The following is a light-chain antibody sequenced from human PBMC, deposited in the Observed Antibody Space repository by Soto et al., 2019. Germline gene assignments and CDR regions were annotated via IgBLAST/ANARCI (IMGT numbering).Light chain of an antibody. CDR1: QNIDTW. Sequence: DIQMTQSPSTLSASIGDRITISCRASQNIDTWLAWYQQRPGEAPKLLIYTASNLENGVPSRFSGSGSGTDFTFTISSLQPEDIATYYCQQYDNLPRLTFGGGTKVEIK. V-gene: IGKV1-33*01. CDR3: QQYDNLPRLT. CDR2: TAS. J-gene: IGKJ4*01.